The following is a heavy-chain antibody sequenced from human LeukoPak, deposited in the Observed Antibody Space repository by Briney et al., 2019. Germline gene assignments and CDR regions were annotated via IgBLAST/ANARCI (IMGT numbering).Heavy chain of an antibody. CDR1: GFTFSSYA. CDR3: AKEIRITMLVVDYYYGMDV. D-gene: IGHD3-22*01. Sequence: GGSLRLSCAASGFTFSSYAMSWVRQAPGKGLEWVSAISGSGGSTYYADSVKGRFTISRDNSKNTLYLQMNSLRAEDTAVYYCAKEIRITMLVVDYYYGMDVWGQGTTVTVSS. V-gene: IGHV3-23*01. CDR2: ISGSGGST. J-gene: IGHJ6*02.